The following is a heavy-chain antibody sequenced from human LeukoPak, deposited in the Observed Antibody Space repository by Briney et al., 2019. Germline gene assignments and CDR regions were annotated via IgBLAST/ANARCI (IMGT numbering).Heavy chain of an antibody. Sequence: GRSLRLSCAASGFTFSSYGMHWVRQAPGKGLEWVAVIWYDGSNKYYADSVKGRFTISRDNSKNTLYLQMNSLRAEDTAVYYSARPPVAAPRAYFDYWGQGTLVTVSS. CDR2: IWYDGSNK. CDR1: GFTFSSYG. D-gene: IGHD6-19*01. CDR3: ARPPVAAPRAYFDY. V-gene: IGHV3-33*01. J-gene: IGHJ4*02.